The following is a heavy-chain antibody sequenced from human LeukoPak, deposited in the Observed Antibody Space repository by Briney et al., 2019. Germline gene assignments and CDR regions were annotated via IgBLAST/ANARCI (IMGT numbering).Heavy chain of an antibody. CDR2: INHSVTT. CDR3: AREACSSGTCDAFDI. J-gene: IGHJ3*02. Sequence: SETLSLTCAVYGGSFSGYYWSWIRQPPGKGLEWIREINHSVTTNYNPSLKSRVSMSVDTSKNQFSLKLSSVTAADTAVYYCAREACSSGTCDAFDIWGQGTMVTVSS. V-gene: IGHV4-34*01. CDR1: GGSFSGYY. D-gene: IGHD2-15*01.